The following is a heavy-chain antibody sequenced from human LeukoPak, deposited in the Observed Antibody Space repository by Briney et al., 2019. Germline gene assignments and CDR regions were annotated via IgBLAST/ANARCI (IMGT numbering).Heavy chain of an antibody. CDR3: ARDLGGLAGS. CDR1: GFTFSRYW. J-gene: IGHJ1*01. V-gene: IGHV3-74*01. CDR2: LNEDGRTT. D-gene: IGHD1-26*01. Sequence: GGSLRLSCAASGFTFSRYWMHWVRQVPGKGLEWVSRLNEDGRTTTYADPVQGRFTIYRDNSKNTLYPQMNSLRAEDTALYYCARDLGGLAGSWGQGALVTVSS.